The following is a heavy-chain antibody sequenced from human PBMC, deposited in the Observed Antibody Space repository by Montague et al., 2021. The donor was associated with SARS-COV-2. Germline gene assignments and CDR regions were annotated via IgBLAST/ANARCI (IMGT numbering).Heavy chain of an antibody. CDR2: INHGGTT. Sequence: SETLSLTCAVYGGSFTTYYWSWIRQPPGKGLEWIGEINHGGTTNLXPALKSRVTMSVDTSKNQFSLTLTSVTAADTAIYFCARNSFRARFLDWSFYFTFWGQGSVVTVSS. D-gene: IGHD3/OR15-3a*01. CDR3: ARNSFRARFLDWSFYFTF. CDR1: GGSFTTYY. J-gene: IGHJ4*02. V-gene: IGHV4-34*01.